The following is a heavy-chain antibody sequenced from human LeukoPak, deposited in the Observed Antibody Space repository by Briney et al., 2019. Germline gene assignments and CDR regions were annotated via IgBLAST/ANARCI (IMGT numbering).Heavy chain of an antibody. CDR1: GFDFSTQW. CDR2: VNQGATQK. V-gene: IGHV3-7*01. CDR3: ARGVMVSYYMDV. J-gene: IGHJ6*03. D-gene: IGHD2-8*01. Sequence: GGSLRLSCAASGFDFSTQWMSWVRQAPGKGLEWVAIVNQGATQKYYVDSVKGRFTISRDNAENSLYLQMNSLRAEDTAVYYCARGVMVSYYMDVWGKGTTVTVSS.